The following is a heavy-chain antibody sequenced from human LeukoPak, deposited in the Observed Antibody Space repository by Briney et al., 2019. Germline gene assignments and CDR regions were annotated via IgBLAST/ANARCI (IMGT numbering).Heavy chain of an antibody. CDR2: ISWNSGSI. CDR1: GFTFDDYA. Sequence: PGRSLRLSCAASGFTFDDYAMHWVRQAPGKGLEWVSGISWNSGSIGYADSVKGRFTISRDNAKNSLYLLMNSLRAEDTAVYYCARSHRKTYYYDSSGYCYYWGQGTLVTVSS. CDR3: ARSHRKTYYYDSSGYCYY. D-gene: IGHD3-22*01. J-gene: IGHJ4*02. V-gene: IGHV3-9*01.